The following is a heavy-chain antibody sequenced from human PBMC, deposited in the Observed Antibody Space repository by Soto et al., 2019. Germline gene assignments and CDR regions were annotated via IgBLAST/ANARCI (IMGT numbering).Heavy chain of an antibody. V-gene: IGHV4-39*01. J-gene: IGHJ5*02. D-gene: IGHD3-10*01. CDR1: GGSISNTDHF. CDR2: IYYSGST. Sequence: SETLSLTCTVSGGSISNTDHFWGWIRQPPGKGLEWIGSIYYSGSTYYNPSLKSRVTISVDTSKNQFSLKLSSVTAADTAVYYCARRRMVRGVIISNWFDPWGQGTLVTVSS. CDR3: ARRRMVRGVIISNWFDP.